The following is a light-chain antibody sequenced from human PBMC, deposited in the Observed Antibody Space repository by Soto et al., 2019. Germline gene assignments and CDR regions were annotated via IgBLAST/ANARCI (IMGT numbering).Light chain of an antibody. CDR3: LQDYNYTWT. CDR1: QAIRID. J-gene: IGKJ1*01. Sequence: IQITQSPSTLSGSVGDRVTITCRASQAIRIDLAWYRQKPGKAPKLLIYAASSLQSGVPSRFSGSGSATDFTLTISSLQPEDFATYYCLQDYNYTWTFGQGTKVDIK. CDR2: AAS. V-gene: IGKV1-6*01.